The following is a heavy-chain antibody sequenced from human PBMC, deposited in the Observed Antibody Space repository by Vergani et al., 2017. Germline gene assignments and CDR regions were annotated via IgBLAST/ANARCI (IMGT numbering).Heavy chain of an antibody. V-gene: IGHV3-21*06. CDR1: GFSFSDCS. CDR2: IGSSGPYI. Sequence: EVQLQESGGGLVKPGGSLRVSCAASGFSFSDCSMSWVRQAPGKGLEWVAFIGSSGPYINYADSVKGRFIISRDNTNNSLFLQLRSLRAEDAAVYYCARDCTSGGCPDNYGMDVWGQGATVTVSS. J-gene: IGHJ6*02. D-gene: IGHD2-8*01. CDR3: ARDCTSGGCPDNYGMDV.